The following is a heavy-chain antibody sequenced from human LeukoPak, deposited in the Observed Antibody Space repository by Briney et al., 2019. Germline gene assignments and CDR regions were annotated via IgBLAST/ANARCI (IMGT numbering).Heavy chain of an antibody. CDR2: LNSSGGST. V-gene: IGHV1-46*01. CDR1: GYIFTDYY. D-gene: IGHD3-22*01. Sequence: ASVKVSCKTSGYIFTDYYIHWVRQAPGQGLEWMGILNSSGGSTTYAQKFQGRITMTRDASTSTVYMELRSLRSEDTAVYYCARDSDYYDSSGYYPNWFDPWGQGTLVTVSS. CDR3: ARDSDYYDSSGYYPNWFDP. J-gene: IGHJ5*02.